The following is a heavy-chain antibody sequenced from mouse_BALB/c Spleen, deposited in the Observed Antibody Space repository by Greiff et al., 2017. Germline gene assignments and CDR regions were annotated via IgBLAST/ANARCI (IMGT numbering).Heavy chain of an antibody. CDR2: IDPYYGGT. CDR1: GYSFTGYN. D-gene: IGHD1-1*01. CDR3: ARATVVAPCWYFDV. Sequence: EVQLQQSGPELVKPGALVKISCKASGYSFTGYNMNWVKQSNGKSLEWIGNIDPYYGGTSYNQKFKGKATLTVDKSSSTAYMQLKSLTSEDSAVYYCARATVVAPCWYFDVWGAGTTVTVSS. V-gene: IGHV1S135*01. J-gene: IGHJ1*01.